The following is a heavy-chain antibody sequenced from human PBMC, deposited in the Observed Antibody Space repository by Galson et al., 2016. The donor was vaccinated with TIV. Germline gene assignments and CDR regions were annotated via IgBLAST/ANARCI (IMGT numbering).Heavy chain of an antibody. V-gene: IGHV1-69*13. CDR2: IIPTFVTT. D-gene: IGHD3-10*01. CDR1: GGTLAPVGRFSGYV. CDR3: ARATNYYDNWFDP. Sequence: SVKVSCKALGGTLAPVGRFSGYVFSWVRKPPGQGLEWMGRIIPTFVTTKYAQKFQGRVTITADESTDTAYVELNSLTSEDTAVYYCARATNYYDNWFDPWGQGTLVTVSS. J-gene: IGHJ5*02.